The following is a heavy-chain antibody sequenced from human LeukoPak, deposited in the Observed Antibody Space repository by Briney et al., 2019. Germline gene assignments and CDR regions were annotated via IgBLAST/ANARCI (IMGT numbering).Heavy chain of an antibody. CDR2: ISAYNGNT. V-gene: IGHV1-18*01. Sequence: GASVKVSCKASGYTFTSYGISWVRQAPGQGLEWMGWISAYNGNTNYAQKLQGRVTMTTDTSTSTAYMELRSLRSEDTAVYYCARGNTSGWYGWWFDPWGQGTLVTVSS. J-gene: IGHJ5*02. CDR3: ARGNTSGWYGWWFDP. D-gene: IGHD6-19*01. CDR1: GYTFTSYG.